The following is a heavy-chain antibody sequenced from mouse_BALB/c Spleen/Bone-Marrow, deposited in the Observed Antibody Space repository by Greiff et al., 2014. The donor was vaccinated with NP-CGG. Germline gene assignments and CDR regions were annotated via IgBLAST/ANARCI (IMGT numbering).Heavy chain of an antibody. J-gene: IGHJ4*01. CDR1: GYSITSDYA. Sequence: VQLQQPGPGLVKPSQSLSLTCTVIGYSITSDYAWNWIRQFPGNKLEWMGYISYSGSTSYNPSLKSRISITRDTSKNQFFLQLNSVTTEDTATYYCARRRYYYGAMDYWGQGTSVTVSS. D-gene: IGHD1-1*01. CDR2: ISYSGST. V-gene: IGHV3-2*02. CDR3: ARRRYYYGAMDY.